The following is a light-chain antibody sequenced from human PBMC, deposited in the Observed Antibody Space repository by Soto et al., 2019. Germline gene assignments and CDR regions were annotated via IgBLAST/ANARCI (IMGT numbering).Light chain of an antibody. CDR3: QQYGGSPRT. CDR1: QSVNSIY. V-gene: IGKV3-20*01. J-gene: IGKJ1*01. Sequence: IVVTQSRGTLSLSPGERAPLSFSASQSVNSIYLAWYQQKPGQAPRLLIYGASSRATGIPDRFSGSGSGTDFTLTISRLEHEDFALYYCQQYGGSPRTFGQGTKVDIK. CDR2: GAS.